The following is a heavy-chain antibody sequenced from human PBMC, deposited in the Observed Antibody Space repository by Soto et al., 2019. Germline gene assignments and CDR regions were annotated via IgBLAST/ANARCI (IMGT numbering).Heavy chain of an antibody. V-gene: IGHV2-5*02. D-gene: IGHD5-12*01. CDR2: IYWDDDY. Sequence: QITLKESGPTLVKPTQTLTLTCTFSGFSLSTSGVGVGWIRQAPGKALELLSLIYWDDDYRYSPSLKSRLTITKDTSKNQVVLTMTNMDPLDTSTYYCTHDDVAQKGFDYWGQGILVPVSS. CDR1: GFSLSTSGVG. J-gene: IGHJ4*02. CDR3: THDDVAQKGFDY.